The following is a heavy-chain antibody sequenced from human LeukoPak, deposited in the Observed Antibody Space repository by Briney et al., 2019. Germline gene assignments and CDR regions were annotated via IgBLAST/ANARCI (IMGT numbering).Heavy chain of an antibody. Sequence: SETLSLTCTVSGDSISPHYWFWVRQPPGKGLEWLGYIYYNGATDYNPSVKSRVTFSVDTSKNQFSLNLRFVTAADTAVYYCAGYLVFGGSGFDDALHIWGQGTVVTVSP. CDR2: IYYNGAT. J-gene: IGHJ3*02. D-gene: IGHD3-22*01. CDR1: GDSISPHY. CDR3: AGYLVFGGSGFDDALHI. V-gene: IGHV4-59*11.